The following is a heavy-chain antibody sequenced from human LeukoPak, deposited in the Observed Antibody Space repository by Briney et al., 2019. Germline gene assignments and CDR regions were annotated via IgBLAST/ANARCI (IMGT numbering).Heavy chain of an antibody. CDR3: AKLGSGESPTY. J-gene: IGHJ4*02. CDR1: GFTFSSYG. CDR2: ISYDGSNK. D-gene: IGHD3-10*01. V-gene: IGHV3-30*18. Sequence: GGSPRLSCAASGFTFSSYGMHWVRQAPGKGLEWVAVISYDGSNKYYADSVKGRFTISRDNSKNTLYLQMNSLRAEDTAVYYCAKLGSGESPTYWGQGTLVTVSS.